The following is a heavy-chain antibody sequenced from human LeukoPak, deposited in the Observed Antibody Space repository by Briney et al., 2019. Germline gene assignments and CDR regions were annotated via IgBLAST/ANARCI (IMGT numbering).Heavy chain of an antibody. CDR2: MNPNSGNT. CDR3: AYYYYDSSGYHDN. J-gene: IGHJ4*02. D-gene: IGHD3-22*01. CDR1: GYTFTSYD. V-gene: IGHV1-8*01. Sequence: ASVKVSCKASGYTFTSYDINWVRQATGQGPEWMGWMNPNSGNTGYAQKFQGRVTMTRNTSISTAYMELSSLRSEDTAVYYCAYYYYDSSGYHDNWGQGTLVTVSS.